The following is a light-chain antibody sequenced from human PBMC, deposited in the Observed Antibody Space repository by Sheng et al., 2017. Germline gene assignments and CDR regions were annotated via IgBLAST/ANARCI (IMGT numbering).Light chain of an antibody. V-gene: IGKV3-11*01. Sequence: EIVLTQSPATLSLSPGERATLSCGASQRVTSNVNWYQQKPGQVPRLLIYDASNRATGIPARFSGSGSGTDFTLTISSLEPEDFAVYYCQYRGTFGPGTTVDV. CDR1: QRVTSN. CDR2: DAS. CDR3: QYRGT. J-gene: IGKJ3*01.